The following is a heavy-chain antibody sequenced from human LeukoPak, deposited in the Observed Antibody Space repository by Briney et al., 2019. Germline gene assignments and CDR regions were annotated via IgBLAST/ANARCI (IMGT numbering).Heavy chain of an antibody. CDR2: ISWDGGRT. CDR1: GFTFDDYT. CDR3: AKDQGSAVAGTFPDY. D-gene: IGHD6-19*01. Sequence: PGGSLRLSCTASGFTFDDYTMHWVRQAPGRGLEWVSLISWDGGRTYYADSVKGRFTISRDNSKNSLYLQMNSLRTEDTALYYCAKDQGSAVAGTFPDYWGQGTLVTVSS. V-gene: IGHV3-43*01. J-gene: IGHJ4*02.